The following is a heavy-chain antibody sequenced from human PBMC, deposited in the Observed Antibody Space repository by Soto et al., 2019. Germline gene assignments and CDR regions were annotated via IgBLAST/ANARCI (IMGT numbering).Heavy chain of an antibody. CDR1: GGSINRGGYC. CDR2: ISYGGCT. J-gene: IGHJ4*02. D-gene: IGHD5-18*01. CDR3: SRGILV. Sequence: SETLSLTCTVSGGSINRGGYCWSWIRQHPGKGLDWIGCISYGGCTSYNPSLKSRVTISVDTSKNQFSLKLTSVTAADTAVYYCSRGILVWGQGALVTVSS. V-gene: IGHV4-31*03.